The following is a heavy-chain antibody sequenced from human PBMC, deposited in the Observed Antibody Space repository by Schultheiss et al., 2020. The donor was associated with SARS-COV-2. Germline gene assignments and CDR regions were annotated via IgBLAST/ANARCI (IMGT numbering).Heavy chain of an antibody. V-gene: IGHV4-30-2*01. D-gene: IGHD2-8*01. CDR1: GGSISSGGYS. J-gene: IGHJ6*02. Sequence: SETLSLTCAVSGGSISSGGYSWSWIRQPPGKGLEWIGYIYHSGSTYYNPSLKSRVTISVDTSKNQFSLKLSSVTAADTAVYYCAREGVEGYWGQGTTVTVSS. CDR3: AREGVEGY. CDR2: IYHSGST.